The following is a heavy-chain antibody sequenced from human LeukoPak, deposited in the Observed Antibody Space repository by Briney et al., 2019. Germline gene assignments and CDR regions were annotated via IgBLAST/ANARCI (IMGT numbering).Heavy chain of an antibody. CDR1: GGSISRYC. D-gene: IGHD3-22*01. V-gene: IGHV4-59*01. CDR2: IYYSGST. Sequence: PSQTLSLTCTVSGGSISRYCWTWIRQPPAKGLEWIGHIYYSGSTNYTPSLKSRVTMSVDTSKNQVSLRLTSVTAADTAGYYCARARIPGYDSSLYYNPANYYMDVWGKGNTVTVSS. J-gene: IGHJ6*03. CDR3: ARARIPGYDSSLYYNPANYYMDV.